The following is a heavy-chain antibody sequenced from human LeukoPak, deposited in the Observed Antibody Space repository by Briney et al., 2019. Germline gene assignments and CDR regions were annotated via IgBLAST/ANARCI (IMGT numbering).Heavy chain of an antibody. D-gene: IGHD4-17*01. V-gene: IGHV7-4-1*02. J-gene: IGHJ3*02. CDR1: GYTFTSYX. CDR2: INTNTGNP. Sequence: SXXASGYTFTSYXMNWXRQAPGXXXXXXGWINTNTGNPTYAQGFTGRFVFSLDTSVSTAYLQISSLKAEDTAVYYCARAVLDDYGDYEARAFDIWGQGTMVTVSS. CDR3: ARAVLDDYGDYEARAFDI.